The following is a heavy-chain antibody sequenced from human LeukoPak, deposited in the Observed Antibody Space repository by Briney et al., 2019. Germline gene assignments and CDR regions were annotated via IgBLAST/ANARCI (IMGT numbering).Heavy chain of an antibody. Sequence: SETLSLTCAVYGGSFSGYYWSWIRQPPGKGLEWIGEINHSGSTNYNPSLKSRVTISVDTSKNQFSLELSSVTAADTAVYYCAGDGYKTNWYFDLWGRGTLVTVSS. CDR2: INHSGST. J-gene: IGHJ2*01. V-gene: IGHV4-34*01. CDR3: AGDGYKTNWYFDL. CDR1: GGSFSGYY. D-gene: IGHD5-24*01.